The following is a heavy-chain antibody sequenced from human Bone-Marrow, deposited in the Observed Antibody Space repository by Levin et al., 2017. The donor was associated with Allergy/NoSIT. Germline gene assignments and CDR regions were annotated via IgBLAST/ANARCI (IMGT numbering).Heavy chain of an antibody. Sequence: PGGSLRLSCEASGSNFISDCIGWVRQMPGKGLEWMGTVCPSDSETTYSPSFQGQVTLSADKSINTAYLQWSSLKASDIAIYYCARLVKTGILGRGYLNLWGQGTPVTVSS. CDR3: ARLVKTGILGRGYLNL. J-gene: IGHJ5*02. D-gene: IGHD1-1*01. V-gene: IGHV5-51*01. CDR1: GSNFISDC. CDR2: VCPSDSET.